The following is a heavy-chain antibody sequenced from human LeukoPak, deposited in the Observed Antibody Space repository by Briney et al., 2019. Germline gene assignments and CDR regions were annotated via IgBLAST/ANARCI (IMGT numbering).Heavy chain of an antibody. CDR2: IKQDGSEK. Sequence: SGGPLRLSCAASGFTLSSYWMSWFRQAPGKGLEWVANIKQDGSEKYYVDSVKGRFTISRDNAKNSLYLQMNSLRAEDTAVYYCARGVVESSSWYFPHYYYYYMDVWGKGTTVTVSS. D-gene: IGHD6-13*01. CDR1: GFTLSSYW. J-gene: IGHJ6*03. CDR3: ARGVVESSSWYFPHYYYYYMDV. V-gene: IGHV3-7*04.